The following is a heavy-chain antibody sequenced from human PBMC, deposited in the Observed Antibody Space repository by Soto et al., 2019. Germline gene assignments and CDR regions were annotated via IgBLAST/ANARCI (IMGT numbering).Heavy chain of an antibody. CDR3: AKARGYGSGRNNHYYGMDV. CDR2: IIPIFNIP. Sequence: QVHLVQSGSEVRKPGSSVKVSCKDSGGTLSSYAITWVRLAPGQGLEWMGGIIPIFNIPDYAQKFQGRVSITADKATSTAYMEVSNLRPEDTAIYYCAKARGYGSGRNNHYYGMDVWGQGTTVTVSS. J-gene: IGHJ6*02. CDR1: GGTLSSYA. V-gene: IGHV1-69*17. D-gene: IGHD3-10*01.